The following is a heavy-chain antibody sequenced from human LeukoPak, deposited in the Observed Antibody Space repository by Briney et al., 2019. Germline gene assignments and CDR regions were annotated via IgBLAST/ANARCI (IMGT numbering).Heavy chain of an antibody. V-gene: IGHV3-23*01. CDR2: ISGSGGST. D-gene: IGHD2-2*03. CDR3: TALDIVVVPAAMFWFDP. Sequence: GGSLRLSCAASGFNFGSYSMTWVRQAPGKGLEWVSAISGSGGSTYYADSVKGRFTISRDNSKNTLYLQMNSLRAEDTAVYYCTALDIVVVPAAMFWFDPWGQGTLVTVSS. CDR1: GFNFGSYS. J-gene: IGHJ5*02.